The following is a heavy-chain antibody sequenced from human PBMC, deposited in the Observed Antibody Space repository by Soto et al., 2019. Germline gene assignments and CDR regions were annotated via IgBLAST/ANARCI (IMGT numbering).Heavy chain of an antibody. J-gene: IGHJ6*02. CDR3: VLVPSRWGGMDV. CDR1: GYTFTSYD. V-gene: IGHV1-8*01. Sequence: QVQLVQSGAEVKKPGASVKVSCKASGYTFTSYDINWVRQATGQGLEWMGWMNPNSGNTGYAQKFQGRVTMPRNTSISTAYMELSSLRSEDTAVYYCVLVPSRWGGMDVWGQGTTVTVSS. D-gene: IGHD2-2*01. CDR2: MNPNSGNT.